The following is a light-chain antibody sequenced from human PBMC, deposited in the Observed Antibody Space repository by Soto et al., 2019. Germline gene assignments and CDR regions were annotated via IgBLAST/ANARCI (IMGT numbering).Light chain of an antibody. V-gene: IGLV2-14*01. CDR3: SSYTSSCTYV. CDR1: SSDVGGYNY. Sequence: QPVLTQPASVSGSPGQSITISCTGTSSDVGGYNYVSWYQQHPGKAPKLMIYDVSNRPSGVSNRFSGSKSGNTASLTISGFQAEDEADYYCSSYTSSCTYVFGTGTKLTVL. J-gene: IGLJ1*01. CDR2: DVS.